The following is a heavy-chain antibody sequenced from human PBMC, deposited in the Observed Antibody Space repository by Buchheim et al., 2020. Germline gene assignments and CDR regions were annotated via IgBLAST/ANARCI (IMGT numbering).Heavy chain of an antibody. Sequence: EVRLVESGGGLVRPGGSLRLSCAASGFTFSNYWMHWVRQAPGKGPVWVSRINSDGGGTSYADSVKGRFTISRDNAKHTLSLQMNSLRAEDTAVYYCAAYSSGSWDWGQGTL. CDR1: GFTFSNYW. D-gene: IGHD3-22*01. J-gene: IGHJ4*02. CDR3: AAYSSGSWD. V-gene: IGHV3-74*01. CDR2: INSDGGGT.